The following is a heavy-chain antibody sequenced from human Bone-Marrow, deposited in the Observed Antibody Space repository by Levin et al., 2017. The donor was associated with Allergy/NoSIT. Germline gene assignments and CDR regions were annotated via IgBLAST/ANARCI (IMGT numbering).Heavy chain of an antibody. Sequence: GSLRLSCAAYGGSFSGYYWSWIRQPPGKGLEWIGEINDSGSTNYNPSLKSRVTTSVDTSKNQFSLKLISVTAADTAVYYCARGVVVVVGADYYYYRDVWGKGTTVTVS. CDR2: INDSGST. D-gene: IGHD2-15*01. CDR1: GGSFSGYY. V-gene: IGHV4-34*01. J-gene: IGHJ6*03. CDR3: ARGVVVVVGADYYYYRDV.